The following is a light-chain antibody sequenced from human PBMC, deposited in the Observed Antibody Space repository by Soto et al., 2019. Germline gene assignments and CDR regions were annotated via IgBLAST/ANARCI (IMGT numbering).Light chain of an antibody. CDR2: AAS. CDR1: QTISSSY. J-gene: IGKJ3*01. V-gene: IGKV3-20*01. CDR3: QQFGGSPLFT. Sequence: EIVLTQSPGTLSLSPGERATLSCRASQTISSSYLAWYQQKPGQAPRLLIYAASTRATGIPDRFSGSGSGTDFTLTINRLEPADFAVYFCQQFGGSPLFTFGPGTKVDIK.